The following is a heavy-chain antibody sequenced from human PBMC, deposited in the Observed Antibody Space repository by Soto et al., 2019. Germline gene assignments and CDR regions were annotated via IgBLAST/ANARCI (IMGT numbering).Heavy chain of an antibody. CDR2: IYYSGST. J-gene: IGHJ4*02. CDR3: ARQECDGITGDRPYFDY. V-gene: IGHV4-39*01. Sequence: QLQLQESGPGLVKPSETLSLTCTVSGGSISSSSYYWGWIRQPPGKGLEWIGSIYYSGSTYYNPSLKSRVTISVDTSKNRFSLKLSSVTAADTAVYYCARQECDGITGDRPYFDYWGQGTLVTVSS. CDR1: GGSISSSSYY. D-gene: IGHD7-27*01.